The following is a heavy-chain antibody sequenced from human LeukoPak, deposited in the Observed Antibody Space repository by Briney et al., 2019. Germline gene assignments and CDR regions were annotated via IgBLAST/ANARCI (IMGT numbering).Heavy chain of an antibody. V-gene: IGHV3-30*18. Sequence: GGSLRLSCAASGFTFSSYGMHWVRQAPGKGLEWVAVISYDGSNKYYADSVKGRFTISRDNSKNTLYLQMNSLRAEDTAVYYCAKDLGLKHDYGDYPYYYYGMDVWGQGTTVTVSS. CDR3: AKDLGLKHDYGDYPYYYYGMDV. D-gene: IGHD4-17*01. CDR2: ISYDGSNK. J-gene: IGHJ6*02. CDR1: GFTFSSYG.